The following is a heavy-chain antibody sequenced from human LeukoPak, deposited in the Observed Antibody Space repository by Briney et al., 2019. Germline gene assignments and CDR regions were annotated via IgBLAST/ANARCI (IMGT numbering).Heavy chain of an antibody. J-gene: IGHJ4*02. CDR2: IYYSGST. CDR1: GGSISSYY. V-gene: IGHV4-59*01. CDR3: ARTVYGDYRRGFDY. D-gene: IGHD4-17*01. Sequence: PSETLSLTCTVSGGSISSYYWSWIRQPPGKGLEWIGYIYYSGSTNYNPSLKSRVTISIDTSKNQFSLKLSSLTAADTAVYYCARTVYGDYRRGFDYWGQGTLVTVSS.